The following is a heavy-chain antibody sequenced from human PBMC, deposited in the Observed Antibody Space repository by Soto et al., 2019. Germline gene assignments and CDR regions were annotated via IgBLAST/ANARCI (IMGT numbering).Heavy chain of an antibody. CDR2: IIPILGIA. Sequence: SVKVSCKASGGTLSSYTISWVRQAPGQGLDWMGRIIPILGIANYAQKFQGRVTITADKSTSTAYMELSSLRSEDTAVYYCASGHFYGSGSYSTVYAFDIWAQGTMVTVSS. CDR1: GGTLSSYT. D-gene: IGHD3-10*01. V-gene: IGHV1-69*02. CDR3: ASGHFYGSGSYSTVYAFDI. J-gene: IGHJ3*02.